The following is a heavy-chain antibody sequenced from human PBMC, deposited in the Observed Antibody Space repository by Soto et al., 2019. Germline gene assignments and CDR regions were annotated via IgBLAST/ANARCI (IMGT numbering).Heavy chain of an antibody. CDR2: MNPNSGNT. D-gene: IGHD3-3*02. V-gene: IGHV1-8*01. CDR3: ARVVMTTAILPNY. CDR1: GYTFTSYD. J-gene: IGHJ4*02. Sequence: ASVKVSCKASGYTFTSYDINWVRQATGQGLEWMGWMNPNSGNTGYAQKFQGRVTMTRNTSISTAYMELSSLRSEDTAVYYCARVVMTTAILPNYWGQGTLVTVS.